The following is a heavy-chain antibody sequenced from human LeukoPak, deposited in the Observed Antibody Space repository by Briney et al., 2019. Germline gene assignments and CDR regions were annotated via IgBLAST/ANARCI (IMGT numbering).Heavy chain of an antibody. V-gene: IGHV3-33*06. CDR3: AKDLGAGKAEALF. CDR2: IWYDGSNK. Sequence: GGSLRLSCAASGFTFSSYGMHWVRQAPGKGLEWVAVIWYDGSNKYYADSVKGRFTISRDNSKNTLYLQMNSLRAEDTAVYYCAKDLGAGKAEALFWGQGTLVTGSS. D-gene: IGHD6-13*01. CDR1: GFTFSSYG. J-gene: IGHJ4*01.